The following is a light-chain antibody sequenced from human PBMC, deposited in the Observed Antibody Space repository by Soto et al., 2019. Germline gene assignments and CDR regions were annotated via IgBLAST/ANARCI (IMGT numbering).Light chain of an antibody. CDR2: GAS. CDR1: QSLTTNY. J-gene: IGKJ2*01. CDR3: QHYGRSPLMYT. Sequence: EIVLTQSPGTLSLSPGERVTLSCRASQSLTTNYLAWYQQKPGQAPRLLIYGASNMATGVPDRFSGSGSGTDFTLTITRLEPEDFAVYYCQHYGRSPLMYTFGQGTKLGVK. V-gene: IGKV3-20*01.